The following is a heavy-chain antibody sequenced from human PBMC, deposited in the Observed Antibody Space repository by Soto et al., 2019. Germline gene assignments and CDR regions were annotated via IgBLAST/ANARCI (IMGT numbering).Heavy chain of an antibody. D-gene: IGHD2-8*01. CDR3: ARGHSTDCSNGVCSFFYNHEMDV. CDR2: INPKSGGT. V-gene: IGHV1-2*04. CDR1: GYSFTDYH. Sequence: ASVKISCKASGYSFTDYHIHWVRQAPGQGLEWLGRINPKSGGTSTAQKFQGWVTMTRDRSISTVYMELTRLRSDDTAVYFCARGHSTDCSNGVCSFFYNHEMDVWGQGTTVTVSS. J-gene: IGHJ6*02.